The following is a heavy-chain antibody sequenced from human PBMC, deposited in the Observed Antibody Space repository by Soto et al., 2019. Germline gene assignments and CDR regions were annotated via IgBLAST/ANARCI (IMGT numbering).Heavy chain of an antibody. D-gene: IGHD6-19*01. CDR1: GGSISSYY. CDR2: IYYSGST. V-gene: IGHV4-59*01. Sequence: SETLSLTCTVSGGSISSYYWSWIRQPPGKGLEWIGYIYYSGSTNYNPSLKSRVTISVDTSKNQFSLKLSSVTAADTAVYYCARQQWLVLNAFDIWGQGKMGTFSS. CDR3: ARQQWLVLNAFDI. J-gene: IGHJ3*02.